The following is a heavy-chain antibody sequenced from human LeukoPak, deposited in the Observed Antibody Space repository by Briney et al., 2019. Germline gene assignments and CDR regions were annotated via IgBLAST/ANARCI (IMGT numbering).Heavy chain of an antibody. V-gene: IGHV1-2*02. CDR2: INPNSGGT. Sequence: ASVKVSCKASGYTFTDYYMHWVRQAPGQGLEWMGWINPNSGGTNYAQKFQGRVTMTRDTSISTAYMELSRLRSDDTAVYYCARILRAGWLPDYWGQGTLVTVSS. D-gene: IGHD3-22*01. J-gene: IGHJ4*02. CDR1: GYTFTDYY. CDR3: ARILRAGWLPDY.